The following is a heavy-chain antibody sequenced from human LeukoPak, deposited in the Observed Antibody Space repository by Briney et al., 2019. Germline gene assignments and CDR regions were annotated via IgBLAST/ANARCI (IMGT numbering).Heavy chain of an antibody. CDR1: GYTFTSYY. J-gene: IGHJ3*02. Sequence: ASVKVSCKASGYTFTSYYMHWVRQAPGQGLEWMGIINPSGGSTSYAQKFQGRVTMTRDTSTSTVYMELSSLRSEDTAMYYCASTYYDSSGPLAFDIWGQGTMVTVSS. D-gene: IGHD3-22*01. CDR3: ASTYYDSSGPLAFDI. CDR2: INPSGGST. V-gene: IGHV1-46*01.